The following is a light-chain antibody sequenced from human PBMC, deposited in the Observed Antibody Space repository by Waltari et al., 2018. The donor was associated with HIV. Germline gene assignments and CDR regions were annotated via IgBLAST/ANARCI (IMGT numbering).Light chain of an antibody. CDR3: QQYGSLYT. CDR1: QRFSRSY. V-gene: IGKV3-20*01. CDR2: DAS. J-gene: IGKJ2*01. Sequence: EIVFTQSPGTLSLSPGERATLSCRASQRFSRSYLAWYQQKPGQAPRLLIYDASSRATGIPDRFGGSGSGTDFILTISRLEPEDFAVYYCQQYGSLYTFGQGTKLEIK.